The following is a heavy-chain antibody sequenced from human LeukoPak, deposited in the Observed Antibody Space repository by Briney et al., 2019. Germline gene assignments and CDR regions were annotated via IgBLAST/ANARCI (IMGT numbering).Heavy chain of an antibody. CDR3: ARCLANSHYMDV. V-gene: IGHV3-21*01. D-gene: IGHD3-16*01. J-gene: IGHJ6*03. CDR1: GFTFSTYT. Sequence: GGSLRLSCAASGFTFSTYTINWVRQAPGKGLEWVSSISTTSTYIYYADPVKGRFTISRDNAKNSVYLQMNSLKADDTAVYHCARCLANSHYMDVWGKGTTVAVSS. CDR2: ISTTSTYI.